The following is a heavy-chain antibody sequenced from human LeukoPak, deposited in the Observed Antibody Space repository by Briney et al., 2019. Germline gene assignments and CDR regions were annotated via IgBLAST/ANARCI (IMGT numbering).Heavy chain of an antibody. CDR3: ARDGVRGAPY. D-gene: IGHD3-10*01. CDR1: GGSVSSGSYY. Sequence: ASETLSLTCTVSGGSVSSGSYYWSWIRQPPGKGLEWIGYIYYSGSTNYNPPLKSRVTISVDTSKNQFSLKLSSVTAADTAVYYCARDGVRGAPYWGQGTLVTVSS. V-gene: IGHV4-61*01. CDR2: IYYSGST. J-gene: IGHJ4*02.